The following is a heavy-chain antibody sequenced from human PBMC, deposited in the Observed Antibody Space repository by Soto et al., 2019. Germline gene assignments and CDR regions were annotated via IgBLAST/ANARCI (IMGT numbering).Heavy chain of an antibody. CDR1: GYSFSTYW. CDR3: ARHSGYYSSSINY. CDR2: IYPGDSDT. D-gene: IGHD5-12*01. V-gene: IGHV5-51*01. J-gene: IGHJ4*02. Sequence: PGESLKISCKASGYSFSTYWIGRVRQMPGKGLDWMGIIYPGDSDTRYSPSFQGQVTISADKSINTAYLQWSSLKASDTAIYYCARHSGYYSSSINYWGQGALVTVSS.